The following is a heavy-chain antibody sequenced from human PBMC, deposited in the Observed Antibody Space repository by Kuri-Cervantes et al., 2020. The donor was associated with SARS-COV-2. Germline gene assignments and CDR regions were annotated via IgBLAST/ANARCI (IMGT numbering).Heavy chain of an antibody. CDR2: IIPIFGTT. V-gene: IGHV1-69*01. Sequence: GGSLRLSCAASGFTFSSYAMSWVRQAPGQGLEWMGDIIPIFGTTNHAQKFQGRVTVTADESTSTAYLELRSLEYEDTAIYFCARGSYSFGFNYYYYMDDWGKGTTVTVSS. D-gene: IGHD5-18*01. J-gene: IGHJ6*03. CDR1: GFTFSSYA. CDR3: ARGSYSFGFNYYYYMDD.